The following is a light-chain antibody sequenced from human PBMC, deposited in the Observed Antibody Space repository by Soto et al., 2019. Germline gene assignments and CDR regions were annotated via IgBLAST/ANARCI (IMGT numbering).Light chain of an antibody. J-gene: IGKJ1*01. CDR2: GAS. CDR1: QSVSSN. Sequence: EIVMTQSPATLSKSPWERAALSCMASQSVSSNLAWYQQKPGQAPRLLIYGASTRATGIPARFSGSGSGTEFTLTISSLQSEDFAVYYCQQYNNWPRWTFGQGTKV. V-gene: IGKV3-15*01. CDR3: QQYNNWPRWT.